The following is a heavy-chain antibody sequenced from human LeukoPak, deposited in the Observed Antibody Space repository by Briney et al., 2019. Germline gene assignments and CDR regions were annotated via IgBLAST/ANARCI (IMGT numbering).Heavy chain of an antibody. J-gene: IGHJ4*02. CDR1: GFTFSSYS. Sequence: GGSLRLSCAASGFTFSSYSMNWVRQAPGKGLEWVAFIRYDGSNKYYADSVKGRFTISRDNSKNTLYLQMNSLRAEDTAVYYCAKDGVSARRYFDYWGQGTLVTVSS. V-gene: IGHV3-30*02. CDR2: IRYDGSNK. CDR3: AKDGVSARRYFDY. D-gene: IGHD5/OR15-5a*01.